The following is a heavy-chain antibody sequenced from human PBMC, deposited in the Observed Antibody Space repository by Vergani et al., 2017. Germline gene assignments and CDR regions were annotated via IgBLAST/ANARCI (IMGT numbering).Heavy chain of an antibody. Sequence: QVQLVESGGGVVQPGKSLRLSCAASGFTFRNHGMHWVRQAPGKGPEWVAVIWFDGDNKYYADSVKGRFTIARDNSKNTLFLQMKSLRAEDTAVYYCVRDRRPEVINIFDYWGRGTLVTVSS. CDR2: IWFDGDNK. V-gene: IGHV3-33*01. CDR1: GFTFRNHG. J-gene: IGHJ4*02. D-gene: IGHD2-21*01. CDR3: VRDRRPEVINIFDY.